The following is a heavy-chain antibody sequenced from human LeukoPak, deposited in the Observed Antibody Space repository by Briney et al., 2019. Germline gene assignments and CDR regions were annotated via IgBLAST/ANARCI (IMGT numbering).Heavy chain of an antibody. Sequence: SETLSLTCTVSGGSISSYYWSWIRQPPGKGLEWIGYIYYSGSTNYNPSLMSRVTISVDTSKNQFSLKLSSVTAADTAVYYCARGTPAGIDPEGAFDIWGQGTMVTVSS. CDR3: ARGTPAGIDPEGAFDI. J-gene: IGHJ3*02. CDR1: GGSISSYY. D-gene: IGHD6-13*01. V-gene: IGHV4-59*01. CDR2: IYYSGST.